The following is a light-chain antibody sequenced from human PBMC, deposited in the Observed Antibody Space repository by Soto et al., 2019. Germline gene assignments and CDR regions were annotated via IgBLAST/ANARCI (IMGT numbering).Light chain of an antibody. J-gene: IGKJ4*01. CDR3: QQYNNWELT. V-gene: IGKV3-15*01. Sequence: EIVMTQSPASLSVSPGERPTLSCRASQSVSSNLAWYQQKRGQPPRLLIFGASTRATGIPARFSGSGSGTEFTLTISSLQSEDFAVYYCQQYNNWELTFGGGTKVEIK. CDR2: GAS. CDR1: QSVSSN.